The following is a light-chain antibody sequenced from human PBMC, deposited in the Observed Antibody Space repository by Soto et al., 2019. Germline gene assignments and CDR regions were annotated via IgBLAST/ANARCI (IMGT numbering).Light chain of an antibody. CDR1: SSDVGGYNY. CDR2: HVS. V-gene: IGLV2-11*01. CDR3: CSYAGSYTHVV. J-gene: IGLJ2*01. Sequence: QSALTQPPSVSGSPGQSVTISCTGTSSDVGGYNYVSWYQQHPGKAPKLMIYHVSKRPSGVPDRFSGSNSGNTASLTISGLQAEDEADYYCCSYAGSYTHVVFGGGTKLTVL.